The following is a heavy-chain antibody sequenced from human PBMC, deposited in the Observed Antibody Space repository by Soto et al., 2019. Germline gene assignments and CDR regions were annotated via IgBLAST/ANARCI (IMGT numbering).Heavy chain of an antibody. D-gene: IGHD2-2*01. CDR3: ASESEYCSSTGCYWPMDY. CDR2: VYYSGST. J-gene: IGHJ4*02. Sequence: QLQLQESGPGLVKPSETLSLTCTVSGGSISSSNYYWGWIRQPPGKGLEFIGSVYYSGSTYYNPSIKSRVTISVGTSKNQFSLNLTSVTAADTAVYYCASESEYCSSTGCYWPMDYWGQGTLVTVSS. CDR1: GGSISSSNYY. V-gene: IGHV4-39*01.